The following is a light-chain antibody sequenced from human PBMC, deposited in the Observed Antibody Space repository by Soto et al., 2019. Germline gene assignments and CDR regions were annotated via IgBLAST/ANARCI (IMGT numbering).Light chain of an antibody. CDR2: GAS. V-gene: IGKV3-20*01. Sequence: EIVLTQSPGTLSLSPGERATLSCRASQSVSSNFLAWYQQKPGQAPRLLIYGASTRAAGVPDRFSGGGSGTDFTPTITRLEPEDFAVYYCQQYGRSPLMYTFGQGTKLGVK. CDR1: QSVSSNF. CDR3: QQYGRSPLMYT. J-gene: IGKJ2*01.